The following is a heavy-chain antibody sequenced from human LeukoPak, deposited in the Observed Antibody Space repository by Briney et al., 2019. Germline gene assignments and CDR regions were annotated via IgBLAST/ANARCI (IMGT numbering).Heavy chain of an antibody. Sequence: SETLSLTCTVSGGSISTYYWSWIRQPPGKGLEWIGYIYYSGSSSYSPSLKSRVTISVDTSKNQFSLKLSSVTAADTAVYYCETLGGGSSPDYWGQGTLVTVSS. D-gene: IGHD6-13*01. V-gene: IGHV4-59*01. CDR1: GGSISTYY. J-gene: IGHJ4*02. CDR2: IYYSGSS. CDR3: ETLGGGSSPDY.